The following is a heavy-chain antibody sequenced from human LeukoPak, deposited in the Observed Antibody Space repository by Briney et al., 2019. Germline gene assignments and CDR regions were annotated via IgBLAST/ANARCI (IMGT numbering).Heavy chain of an antibody. CDR1: GYTFAAYN. J-gene: IGHJ4*02. CDR3: ARTYYDTLRGSRGDY. V-gene: IGHV1-2*06. CDR2: IHPNSGDT. D-gene: IGHD3-9*01. Sequence: ASVKVSCKASGYTFAAYNIHWVRQAPGQGLDWMGRIHPNSGDTNYAQNFEGRVTMTRDTSISTAYMELTRLRSDDTAMYYCARTYYDTLRGSRGDYWGQGTLVTVSS.